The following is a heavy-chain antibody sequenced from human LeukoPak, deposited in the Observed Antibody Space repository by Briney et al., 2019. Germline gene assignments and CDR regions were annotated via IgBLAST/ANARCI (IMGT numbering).Heavy chain of an antibody. J-gene: IGHJ6*03. CDR3: ARALYDFWSGYYIANYMDV. D-gene: IGHD3-3*01. V-gene: IGHV3-74*01. Sequence: PGGSLRLSCTASGFTFSNYWMHWVRQAPGKGLVRVSRINTDGSSTSYADSVKGRLTISRDNAKNTLFLQMNSLRAEDTAVYYCARALYDFWSGYYIANYMDVWGKGTPVTVSS. CDR2: INTDGSST. CDR1: GFTFSNYW.